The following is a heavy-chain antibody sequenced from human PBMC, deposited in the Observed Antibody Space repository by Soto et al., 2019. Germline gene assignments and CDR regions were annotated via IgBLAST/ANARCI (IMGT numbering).Heavy chain of an antibody. Sequence: GGSLRLSXAASGFTFSSYGMHWVRQAPGKGLEWVAVISYDGSNKYYADSVKGRFTISRDNSKNTLYLQMNSLRAEDTAVYYCAKGYYDSSGTNWFDPWGQGTLVTVSS. J-gene: IGHJ5*02. CDR1: GFTFSSYG. D-gene: IGHD3-22*01. CDR3: AKGYYDSSGTNWFDP. CDR2: ISYDGSNK. V-gene: IGHV3-30*18.